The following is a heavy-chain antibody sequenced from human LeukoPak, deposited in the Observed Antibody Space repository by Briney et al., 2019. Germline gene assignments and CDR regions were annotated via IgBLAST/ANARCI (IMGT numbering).Heavy chain of an antibody. CDR1: GFTFSNYW. CDR3: AKWGTDIVVVPAARGIWYFDL. D-gene: IGHD2-2*01. CDR2: INTDGSST. V-gene: IGHV3-74*01. Sequence: GGSLRLSCAASGFTFSNYWMHWVRQAPGKGLVWVSRINTDGSSTSYVDSVKGRFTISRDNSKNTLYLQMNSLRAEDTAVYYCAKWGTDIVVVPAARGIWYFDLWGRGTLVTVSS. J-gene: IGHJ2*01.